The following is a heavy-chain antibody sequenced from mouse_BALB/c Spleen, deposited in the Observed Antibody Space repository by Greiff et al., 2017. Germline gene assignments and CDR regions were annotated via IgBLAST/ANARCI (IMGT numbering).Heavy chain of an antibody. D-gene: IGHD2-4*01. Sequence: VKLQESAAELARPGASVKMSCKASGYTFTSYTMHWVKQRPGQGLEWIGYINPSSGYTEYNQKFKDKTTLTADKSSSTAYMQLSSLTSEDSAVYYCARSPIYYDYDAFAYWGQGTLVTVSA. CDR3: ARSPIYYDYDAFAY. CDR2: INPSSGYT. J-gene: IGHJ3*01. V-gene: IGHV1-4*02. CDR1: GYTFTSYT.